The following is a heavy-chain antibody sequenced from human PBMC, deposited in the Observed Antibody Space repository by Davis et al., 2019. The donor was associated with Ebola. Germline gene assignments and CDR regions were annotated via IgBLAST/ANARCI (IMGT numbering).Heavy chain of an antibody. V-gene: IGHV5-51*01. J-gene: IGHJ3*01. Sequence: GESLKISCKGSGYSFPTYWIGWVRQLPGKGLEWMGIINAGYYHGDSNPIYSPSFQDQVTISVDKSVYTAYLQWDSLKASDTAMYYCVRPKYSNSWPDVFNVWGQGTMVTVSS. CDR2: INAGYYHGDSNP. D-gene: IGHD6-13*01. CDR3: VRPKYSNSWPDVFNV. CDR1: GYSFPTYW.